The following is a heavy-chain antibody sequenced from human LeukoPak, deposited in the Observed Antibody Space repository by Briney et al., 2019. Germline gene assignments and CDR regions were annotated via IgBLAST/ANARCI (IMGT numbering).Heavy chain of an antibody. D-gene: IGHD7-27*01. V-gene: IGHV3-23*01. CDR3: AKDAAPNWGLIRAGKYYFDY. J-gene: IGHJ4*02. Sequence: GGSLRLSCAASGFTFSSYAMNWVRQAPGKGLEWVSAISGSGGSMFYADSVKGRFTISKDNSKNTLYLQMNSVRAEDTAVYCCAKDAAPNWGLIRAGKYYFDYWGQGTLVTVSS. CDR1: GFTFSSYA. CDR2: ISGSGGSM.